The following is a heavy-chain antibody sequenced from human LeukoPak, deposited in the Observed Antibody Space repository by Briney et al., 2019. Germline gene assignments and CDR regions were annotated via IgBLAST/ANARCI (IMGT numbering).Heavy chain of an antibody. V-gene: IGHV1-2*02. D-gene: IGHD3-22*01. CDR1: GYTFTGYY. Sequence: AAVKVSCKASGYTFTGYYMHWVRQAPGQGLEWMGWINPNSGGTKCAQNFQGRVTMTRDTSISTAYMELSRLRSDDTAVYYCARDSAVYDSSGYFLHAFDIWGQGTMVTVSS. J-gene: IGHJ3*02. CDR2: INPNSGGT. CDR3: ARDSAVYDSSGYFLHAFDI.